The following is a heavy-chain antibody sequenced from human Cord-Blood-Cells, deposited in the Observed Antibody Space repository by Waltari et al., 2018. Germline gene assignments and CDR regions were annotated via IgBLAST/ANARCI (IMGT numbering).Heavy chain of an antibody. CDR1: GFTFADYA. CDR2: ISWTSGSI. D-gene: IGHD6-13*01. J-gene: IGHJ4*02. Sequence: EVQLVASGGGWVQPGRSLRLSCAASGFTFADYAMHWFRTAPGKGLEWVSGISWTSGSIGYADSVKGRFTISRDNAKNSLYLQMNSLRAEDTALYYCAKARWGSSWFFDYWGQGTLVTVSS. V-gene: IGHV3-9*01. CDR3: AKARWGSSWFFDY.